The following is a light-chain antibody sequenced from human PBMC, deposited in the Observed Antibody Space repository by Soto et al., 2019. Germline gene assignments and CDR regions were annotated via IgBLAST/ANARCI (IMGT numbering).Light chain of an antibody. CDR1: SGTIASNN. J-gene: IGLJ2*01. CDR3: QSYDSSNPNLV. CDR2: EDN. V-gene: IGLV6-57*02. Sequence: NFMLTQPHSVSESPGKTVTISCTGSSGTIASNNVQWNQQRPGSAPPTLIYEDNQRPSGVPDRFSGSIDSSSNSASLTISGLKTEDEADYYCQSYDSSNPNLVFGGRTKLTVL.